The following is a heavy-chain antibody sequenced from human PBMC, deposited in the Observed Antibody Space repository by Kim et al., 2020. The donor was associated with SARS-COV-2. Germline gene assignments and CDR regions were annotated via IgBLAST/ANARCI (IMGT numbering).Heavy chain of an antibody. CDR3: ARDFQEVDYDFWSGHNPVDYYYYGMDV. V-gene: IGHV4-4*07. J-gene: IGHJ6*02. CDR1: GGSISSYY. Sequence: SETLSLTCTVSGGSISSYYWSWIRQPAGKGLEWIGRIYTSGSTNYNPSLKSRVTMSVDTSKNQFSLKLSSVTAADTAVYYCARDFQEVDYDFWSGHNPVDYYYYGMDVWGQGTTVTVSS. CDR2: IYTSGST. D-gene: IGHD3-3*01.